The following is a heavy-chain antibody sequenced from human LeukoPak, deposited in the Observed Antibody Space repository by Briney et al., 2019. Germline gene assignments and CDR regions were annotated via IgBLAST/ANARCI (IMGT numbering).Heavy chain of an antibody. J-gene: IGHJ4*02. Sequence: SVKVSCKASGYTFTSYAISWVRQAPGQGLEWMGGIIPIFGTANYAQKFQGRVTITADESTSTAYMELSSLRSEDTAVYYCARDCGSTSCPFDYWGQGTLVTVSS. CDR3: ARDCGSTSCPFDY. CDR1: GYTFTSYA. CDR2: IIPIFGTA. V-gene: IGHV1-69*13. D-gene: IGHD2-2*01.